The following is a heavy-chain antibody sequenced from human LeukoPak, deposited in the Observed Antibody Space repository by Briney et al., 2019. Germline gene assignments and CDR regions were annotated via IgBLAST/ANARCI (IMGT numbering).Heavy chain of an antibody. CDR2: IYHSGTT. Sequence: SETLSLTCAVYGGSFSGYYWSWIRQPPGKGLEWIGYIYHSGTTYYNPSLQSRVTMSVDTSKNQFSLKLSSVTAVDTAVYYCARKENVYYYFDYWGQGTLVTVSS. CDR3: ARKENVYYYFDY. J-gene: IGHJ4*02. V-gene: IGHV4-34*10. CDR1: GGSFSGYY. D-gene: IGHD3-10*01.